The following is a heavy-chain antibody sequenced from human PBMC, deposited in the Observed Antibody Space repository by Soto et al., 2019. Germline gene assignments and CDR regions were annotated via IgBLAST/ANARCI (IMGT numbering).Heavy chain of an antibody. V-gene: IGHV4-30-4*01. D-gene: IGHD2-2*01. CDR2: IYHTGTT. CDR3: ARVMAAMQNWLDP. J-gene: IGHJ5*02. CDR1: GGSISSIDYF. Sequence: SETLSLTCSVSGGSISSIDYFWSWIRQPPGKGLEWIGFIYHTGTTYYNPSLRSRVTISIDTSKSQFSMKLNSVTAADTAVYYCARVMAAMQNWLDPWGQGTLFTVSS.